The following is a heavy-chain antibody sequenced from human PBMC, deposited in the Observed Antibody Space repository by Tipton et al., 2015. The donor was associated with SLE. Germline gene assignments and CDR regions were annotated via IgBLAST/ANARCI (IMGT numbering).Heavy chain of an antibody. Sequence: TLSLTCAVYGGSISSRNWWSWIRQPPGKGLEWIGEIDHSGSTNYNPSLESRVTISIDKSRNQFSLAVYSVTAADTAVYYCARSSPGTIPRYLGDYWGQGFLVTVSS. CDR3: ARSSPGTIPRYLGDY. D-gene: IGHD3-10*01. CDR2: IDHSGST. J-gene: IGHJ4*02. V-gene: IGHV4-4*02. CDR1: GGSISSRNW.